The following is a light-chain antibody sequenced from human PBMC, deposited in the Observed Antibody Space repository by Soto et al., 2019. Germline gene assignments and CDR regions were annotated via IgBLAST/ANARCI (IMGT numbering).Light chain of an antibody. CDR2: DAS. CDR1: QSVSSY. V-gene: IGKV3-11*01. J-gene: IGKJ1*01. Sequence: EIVLTQSPATLSLSPGERATLSCRASQSVSSYLAWYQQKPGQAPRLLIYDASNRATGIPARFSGGGSGTDFTLPISSLQSEDYAVYYCQQYNNWPPWTFGQGTKVEIK. CDR3: QQYNNWPPWT.